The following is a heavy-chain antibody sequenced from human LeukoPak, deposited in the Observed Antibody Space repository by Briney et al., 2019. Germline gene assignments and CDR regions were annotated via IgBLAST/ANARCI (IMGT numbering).Heavy chain of an antibody. CDR1: GFTFSSYW. CDR2: IKQDGSER. D-gene: IGHD1-1*01. V-gene: IGHV3-7*01. Sequence: GGSLRLSCAASGFTFSSYWMSWVRRPPGEGLEWVANIKQDGSERFYVDSVKGRFTISRDNAKNSLFLQMNSLRAEDTAVYYCAKDKVERYYFDYWGQGTLVTVSS. J-gene: IGHJ4*02. CDR3: AKDKVERYYFDY.